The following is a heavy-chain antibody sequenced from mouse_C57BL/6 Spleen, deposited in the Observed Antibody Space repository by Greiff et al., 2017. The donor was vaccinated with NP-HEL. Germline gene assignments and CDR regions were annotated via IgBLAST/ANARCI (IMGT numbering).Heavy chain of an antibody. CDR3: VAYDYEIAMDY. V-gene: IGHV1-7*01. CDR2: INPSSGYT. D-gene: IGHD2-4*01. Sequence: VQLQQSGAELAKPGASVKLSCKASGYTFTSYWMHWVKQRPGQGLEWIGYINPSSGYTKYNQKFKDKATLTADKSSSTAYMQLSSLTYEDSAVYYCVAYDYEIAMDYWGQGTSVTVSS. J-gene: IGHJ4*01. CDR1: GYTFTSYW.